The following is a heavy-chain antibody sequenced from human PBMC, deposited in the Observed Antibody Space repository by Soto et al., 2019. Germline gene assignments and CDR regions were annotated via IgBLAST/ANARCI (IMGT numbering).Heavy chain of an antibody. Sequence: GGSLRLSCATSGFTFRSYGMHWVRQAPGKGLEWVAVIWYDGSYKFYADSVKGRFTISRDNSKNTLFLQMNSLRDEDTAVYYCARDQSSGWYGGYFDYWGQGTLVTVSS. V-gene: IGHV3-33*01. CDR1: GFTFRSYG. CDR2: IWYDGSYK. D-gene: IGHD6-19*01. CDR3: ARDQSSGWYGGYFDY. J-gene: IGHJ4*02.